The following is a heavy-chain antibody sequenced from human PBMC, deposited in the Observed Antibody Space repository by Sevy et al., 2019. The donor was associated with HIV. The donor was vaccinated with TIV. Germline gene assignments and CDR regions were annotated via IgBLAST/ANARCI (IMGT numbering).Heavy chain of an antibody. CDR2: ISYDGSKK. J-gene: IGHJ3*02. CDR1: GFTFSSYG. Sequence: GESLKISCAASGFTFSSYGMHWVRQAPGKGLEWVTVISYDGSKKYYADSVKGRFSISRDNAKNSLYLQMNSLRAEDTAIYCCAKGVQTYDAFDIWGQGTMVTVSS. D-gene: IGHD6-6*01. V-gene: IGHV3-30*18. CDR3: AKGVQTYDAFDI.